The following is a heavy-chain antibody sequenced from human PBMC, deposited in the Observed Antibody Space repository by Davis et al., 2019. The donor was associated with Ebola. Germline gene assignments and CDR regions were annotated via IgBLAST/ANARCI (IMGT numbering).Heavy chain of an antibody. CDR1: GFTFSSYA. J-gene: IGHJ3*01. CDR2: ISGSGGST. D-gene: IGHD2-21*01. V-gene: IGHV3-23*01. Sequence: PGGSLRLSCAASGFTFSSYAMSWVRQAPGKGLEWVSAISGSGGSTYYADSVKGRFTISRDNSKDTLYLQMNSLRAEDTAVYYCAKSDCGTGDCKLLNLWGQGILVTVSS. CDR3: AKSDCGTGDCKLLNL.